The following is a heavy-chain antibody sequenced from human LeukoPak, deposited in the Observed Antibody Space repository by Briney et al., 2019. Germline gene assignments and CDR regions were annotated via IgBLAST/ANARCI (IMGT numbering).Heavy chain of an antibody. J-gene: IGHJ3*02. CDR3: AREEYGDYFIDI. V-gene: IGHV4-38-2*02. Sequence: SETLSLTCAVSGYSISSSYYWGWIRQPPGKGLEWIGSIYHSGSTYYNPPLKSRVTISVDASKNQFSLKLSSVTAADTAVYYCAREEYGDYFIDIWGQGTMVTVSS. CDR1: GYSISSSYY. D-gene: IGHD4-17*01. CDR2: IYHSGST.